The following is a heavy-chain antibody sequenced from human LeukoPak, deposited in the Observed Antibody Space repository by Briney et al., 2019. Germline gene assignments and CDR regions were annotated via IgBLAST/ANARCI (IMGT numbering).Heavy chain of an antibody. CDR1: GYTFTGYY. D-gene: IGHD3-22*01. CDR2: INPNSGGT. CDR3: ARGGYYHDTSGYTLFDS. Sequence: ASVKVSCKASGYTFTGYYMHWVRQAPGQGLEWMGWINPNSGGTNYAQKFQGRVTMTRDTSISTAYMELSRLRSDDTAVYYCARGGYYHDTSGYTLFDSWGQGTLVTVSS. V-gene: IGHV1-2*02. J-gene: IGHJ4*02.